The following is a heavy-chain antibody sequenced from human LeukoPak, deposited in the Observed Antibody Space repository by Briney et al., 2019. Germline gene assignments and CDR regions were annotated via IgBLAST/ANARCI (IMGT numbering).Heavy chain of an antibody. CDR1: GFTFSSYA. CDR3: AKDAAGPEY. Sequence: QPGGSLRLSCAASGFTFSSYAMSWVRQAPGKGLEWVSGISGSGGSTYYADSVKGRFTISRDNSKNTLFLQMSSLRVEDTAMYYCAKDAAGPEYWGQGTLVTVSS. V-gene: IGHV3-23*01. CDR2: ISGSGGST. D-gene: IGHD6-13*01. J-gene: IGHJ4*02.